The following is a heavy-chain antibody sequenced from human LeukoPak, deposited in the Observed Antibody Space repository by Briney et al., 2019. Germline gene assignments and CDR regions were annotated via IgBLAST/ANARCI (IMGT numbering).Heavy chain of an antibody. CDR3: AKVRRVQYYFHFMDV. CDR1: GYSISSGYY. V-gene: IGHV4-38-2*02. CDR2: IYHSGST. J-gene: IGHJ6*03. Sequence: SETLSLTCTVSGYSISSGYYWGWIRQPPGKGLEWIGSIYHSGSTYYNPSLKSRVTISADTSKSHFSLRLTSVTAADTAVYYCAKVRRVQYYFHFMDVWDNGTTVIVSS.